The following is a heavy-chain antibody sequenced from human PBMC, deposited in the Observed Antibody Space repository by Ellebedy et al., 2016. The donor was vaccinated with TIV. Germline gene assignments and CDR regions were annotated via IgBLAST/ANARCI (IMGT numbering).Heavy chain of an antibody. J-gene: IGHJ2*01. CDR3: ARLRQSRDRGHWYFDL. CDR1: GGSFSSYY. CDR2: SFMGGST. Sequence: GSLRLXXTVSGGSFSSYYWSWIRQAAGKGLEWIGRSFMGGSTTYNPSLKNRVTMSADASTTQLSLSLSSVTAADTAVYFCARLRQSRDRGHWYFDLWGRGTLVTVSS. V-gene: IGHV4-4*07. D-gene: IGHD1-14*01.